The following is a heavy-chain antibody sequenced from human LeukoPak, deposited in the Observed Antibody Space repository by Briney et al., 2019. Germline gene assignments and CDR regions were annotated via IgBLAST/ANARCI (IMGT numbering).Heavy chain of an antibody. CDR1: GYTFTGYY. V-gene: IGHV1-2*02. CDR2: INPNSGGT. J-gene: IGHJ6*03. CDR3: ASSMVRGVTYYYYMDV. Sequence: PQASVKVSCKASGYTFTGYYMHWVRQAPGQGLEWMGWINPNSGGTNYAQKFQGRVTMTRDTSISTAYMELSRLRSDDTAVYYCASSMVRGVTYYYYMDVWGKGTTVTDSS. D-gene: IGHD3-10*01.